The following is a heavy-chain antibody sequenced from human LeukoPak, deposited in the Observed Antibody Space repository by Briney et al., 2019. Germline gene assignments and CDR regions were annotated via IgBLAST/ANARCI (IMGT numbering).Heavy chain of an antibody. D-gene: IGHD3-22*01. CDR2: IYYSGST. J-gene: IGHJ4*02. V-gene: IGHV4-59*01. Sequence: SETLSLTCTVSGGSISSYYWGWIRQPPGKGLEWIGYIYYSGSTNYNPSLKSRVTISVDTSKNQFSLKLSSVTAADTAVYYCARGTYDSSGYFDYWGQGTLVTVSS. CDR3: ARGTYDSSGYFDY. CDR1: GGSISSYY.